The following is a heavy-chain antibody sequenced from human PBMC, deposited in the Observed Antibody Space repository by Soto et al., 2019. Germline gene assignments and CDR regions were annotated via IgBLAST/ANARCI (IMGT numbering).Heavy chain of an antibody. Sequence: EVQLVESGGGLIQPGGSLRLSCAASGFNVSFSYMNWVRQAPGKGLEWVSVIYDGGSAYYADSVKGRFTISRDSSKNTVYLPMNSLRVEDTAMFYCAREVETAGYFDYWGQGILVTVSS. CDR2: IYDGGSA. CDR3: AREVETAGYFDY. V-gene: IGHV3-66*01. J-gene: IGHJ4*02. D-gene: IGHD3-9*01. CDR1: GFNVSFSY.